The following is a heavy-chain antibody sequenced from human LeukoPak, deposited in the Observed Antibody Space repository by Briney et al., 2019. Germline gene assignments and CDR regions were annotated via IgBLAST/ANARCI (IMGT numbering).Heavy chain of an antibody. CDR3: AREGYCSSTSCYEGAFDI. Sequence: GGSLRLSCAASGFTFSSYAMHWVRQAPGKGLEWVAVISYDGSNKYYADFVKGRFTISRDNSKNTLYLQMNSLRAEDTAVYYCAREGYCSSTSCYEGAFDIWGQGTMVTVSS. J-gene: IGHJ3*02. CDR2: ISYDGSNK. CDR1: GFTFSSYA. D-gene: IGHD2-2*01. V-gene: IGHV3-30-3*01.